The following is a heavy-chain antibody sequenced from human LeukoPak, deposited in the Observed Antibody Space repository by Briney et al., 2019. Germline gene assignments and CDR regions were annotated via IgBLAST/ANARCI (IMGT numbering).Heavy chain of an antibody. Sequence: GGSLRLSCAASGFTFSSYGMHWVRQAPGKGLEWVAVIWDDGSNKYYADSVKGRFTISRDNSKNTLYLQMNSLRAEDTAVYYCAKDGCGGDCYSDYWGQGTLVTVSS. D-gene: IGHD2-21*02. V-gene: IGHV3-33*06. CDR2: IWDDGSNK. CDR1: GFTFSSYG. CDR3: AKDGCGGDCYSDY. J-gene: IGHJ4*02.